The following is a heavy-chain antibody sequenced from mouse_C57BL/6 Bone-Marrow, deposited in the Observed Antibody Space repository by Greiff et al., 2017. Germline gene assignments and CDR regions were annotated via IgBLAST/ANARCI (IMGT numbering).Heavy chain of an antibody. CDR2: ISSGGDYI. D-gene: IGHD2-4*01. V-gene: IGHV5-9-1*02. CDR1: GFTFSSYA. J-gene: IGHJ2*01. CDR3: TRGGLRRARAGYFDY. Sequence: EVKVVESGEGLVKPGGSLKLSCAASGFTFSSYAMSWVRQTPEKRLEWVAYISSGGDYIYYADTVKGRFTISRDNARNTLYLQMSSLKSEDTAMYYCTRGGLRRARAGYFDYWGQGTTLTVSS.